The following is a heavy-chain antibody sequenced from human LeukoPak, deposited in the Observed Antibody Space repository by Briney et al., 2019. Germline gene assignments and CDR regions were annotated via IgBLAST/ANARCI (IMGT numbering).Heavy chain of an antibody. CDR1: GFTVSSNY. Sequence: GGSLRLSCAASGFTVSSNYMSWVRQAPGKGLEWVSVIYSGGSTYYADSVKGRFTISRDNSKSTLYLQMNSLRAEDTAVYYCARWSIAAAGNYFQHWGQGTLVTVSS. J-gene: IGHJ1*01. V-gene: IGHV3-66*01. CDR3: ARWSIAAAGNYFQH. CDR2: IYSGGST. D-gene: IGHD6-13*01.